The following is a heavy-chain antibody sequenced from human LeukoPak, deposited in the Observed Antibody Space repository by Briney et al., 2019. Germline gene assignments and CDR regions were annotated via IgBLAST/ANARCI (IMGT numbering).Heavy chain of an antibody. D-gene: IGHD3-22*01. V-gene: IGHV3-23*01. CDR3: AKDTRYYDSSGYYRLDY. Sequence: GSLRLSCAASGFIFSSYAMSWVRQAPGRGLEWVSSLSGSGSTTYYADSVKGRFTISRDSSKNTLYLQMNSPRAEDTAVYYCAKDTRYYDSSGYYRLDYWGQGTLVTVSS. CDR2: LSGSGSTT. CDR1: GFIFSSYA. J-gene: IGHJ4*02.